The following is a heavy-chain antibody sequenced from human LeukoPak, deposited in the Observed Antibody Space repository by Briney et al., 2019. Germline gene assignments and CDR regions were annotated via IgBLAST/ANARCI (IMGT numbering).Heavy chain of an antibody. CDR2: ISYDGGTK. V-gene: IGHV3-30*18. Sequence: GGPLRLPCAASGFAFSNYAMHWVRQAPGKGLEWVAVISYDGGTKYYADSVKGRFTISTDNSKNTLYLQMNSLRAEDTAVYYCAKDKMAYSSSSWDYWGQGTLVTVSS. D-gene: IGHD6-6*01. CDR3: AKDKMAYSSSSWDY. CDR1: GFAFSNYA. J-gene: IGHJ4*02.